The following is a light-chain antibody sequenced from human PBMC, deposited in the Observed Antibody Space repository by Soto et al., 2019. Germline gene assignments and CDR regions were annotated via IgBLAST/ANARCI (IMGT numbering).Light chain of an antibody. Sequence: EIVLTQSPATLSLSPGERATLSCRASQSVSNCLAWYQQKPGQAPRLLLYGASNRYTGVPARFTGSGSGTDFTLTISSLEPEDFAVYCCQHRGEWSRTFGEGTKLEIK. V-gene: IGKV3-11*01. CDR2: GAS. CDR1: QSVSNC. J-gene: IGKJ2*01. CDR3: QHRGEWSRT.